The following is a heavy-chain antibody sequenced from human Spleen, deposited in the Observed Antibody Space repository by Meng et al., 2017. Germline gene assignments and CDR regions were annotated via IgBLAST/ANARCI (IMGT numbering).Heavy chain of an antibody. CDR1: GFTFSSNS. Sequence: GGSLRLSCAASGFTFSSNSMSWARQAPGKGLEWVSAISGSGGSTFYADSVRGRFTISRDNSKNTLYLQMNSLKTEDTAVYYCSGHVDYWGHGTLVTVSS. CDR3: SGHVDY. V-gene: IGHV3-23*01. CDR2: ISGSGGST. J-gene: IGHJ4*01.